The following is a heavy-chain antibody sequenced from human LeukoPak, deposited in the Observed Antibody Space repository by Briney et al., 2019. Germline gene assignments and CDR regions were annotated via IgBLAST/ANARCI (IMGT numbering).Heavy chain of an antibody. CDR3: ARHLSYGLGSYYNFGY. J-gene: IGHJ4*02. CDR1: GFTFSSYE. Sequence: GGSLRLSCAASGFTFSSYEMNWVRQAPGKGLEWVSYISSSGTTIYYADSVKGRFTISRDNAKDSLYLQMNSLRAEDTAVYYCARHLSYGLGSYYNFGYWGQGTLVTVSS. V-gene: IGHV3-48*03. D-gene: IGHD3-10*01. CDR2: ISSSGTTI.